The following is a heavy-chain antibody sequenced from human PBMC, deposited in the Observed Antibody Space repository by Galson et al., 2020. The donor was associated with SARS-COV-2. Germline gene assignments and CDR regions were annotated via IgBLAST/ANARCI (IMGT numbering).Heavy chain of an antibody. Sequence: SGGSLRLSCAASGFTFDDYDMSWVRQAPGKGLEWVSDINWNGGNIGYSDSVKGRFTISRDNAKNSLYLQMNSLRAEDTALYHCARDFRSRYQLLDDAFDIWGQGTMVTVSS. CDR2: INWNGGNI. CDR3: ARDFRSRYQLLDDAFDI. D-gene: IGHD2-2*01. J-gene: IGHJ3*02. CDR1: GFTFDDYD. V-gene: IGHV3-20*01.